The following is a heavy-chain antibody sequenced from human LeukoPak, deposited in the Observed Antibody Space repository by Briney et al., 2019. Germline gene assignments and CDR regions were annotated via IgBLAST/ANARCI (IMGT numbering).Heavy chain of an antibody. CDR1: GYTFTIYY. CDR3: ARALNDIVVVPAASDYMDV. V-gene: IGHV1-46*01. J-gene: IGHJ6*03. D-gene: IGHD2-2*01. Sequence: ASVKVSCKASGYTFTIYYMHWVRQSPGQGLGWMGVINPSGGSTSYAQKFQGRVTMTRDMSTSTVYMELSSLRSEDTAVYYCARALNDIVVVPAASDYMDVWGKGTTVTVSS. CDR2: INPSGGST.